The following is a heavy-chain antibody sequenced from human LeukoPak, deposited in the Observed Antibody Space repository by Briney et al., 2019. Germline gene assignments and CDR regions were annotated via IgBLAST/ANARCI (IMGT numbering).Heavy chain of an antibody. CDR2: MHYSGNT. CDR1: GGSISSGDYY. J-gene: IGHJ5*02. V-gene: IGHV4-30-4*08. CDR3: ARHLSGSSWFDP. Sequence: SETLSLTCTVSGGSISSGDYYWTWIRQPPEKGLEWIGYMHYSGNTYYNPSLKSRLTISVDTSKNQFSLKMSSVTAADTAVYYCARHLSGSSWFDPWGRGTLVTVSS. D-gene: IGHD1-26*01.